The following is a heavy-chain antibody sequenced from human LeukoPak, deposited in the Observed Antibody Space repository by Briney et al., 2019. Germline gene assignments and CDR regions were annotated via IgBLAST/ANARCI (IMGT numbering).Heavy chain of an antibody. CDR2: IGSYNGNT. CDR1: GYPFSIFG. CDR3: ARAGAEVTSHFDV. D-gene: IGHD2-21*02. J-gene: IGHJ4*02. V-gene: IGHV1-18*04. Sequence: ASVKVSCKASGYPFSIFGMAWVRQAPGQGLEWMGWIGSYNGNTNFAQKFQGRVTITTDTSTRTVYMELSSLRFDDTAVCYCARAGAEVTSHFDVWGQGTLVTVSS.